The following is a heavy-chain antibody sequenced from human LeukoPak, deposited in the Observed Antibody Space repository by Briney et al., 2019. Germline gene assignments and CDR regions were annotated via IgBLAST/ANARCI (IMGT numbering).Heavy chain of an antibody. J-gene: IGHJ4*02. V-gene: IGHV3-74*01. Sequence: GGSLRLSCAASGFTFSRYWMHWVRHAPGKGLVWVSRINSDGSYTSYADFVKGRFTISRDNAKNTVYLQMSSLRAEDTAVYYCARICSTTDCLISAWGQGTLVTVSS. CDR2: INSDGSYT. CDR3: ARICSTTDCLISA. CDR1: GFTFSRYW. D-gene: IGHD2-2*01.